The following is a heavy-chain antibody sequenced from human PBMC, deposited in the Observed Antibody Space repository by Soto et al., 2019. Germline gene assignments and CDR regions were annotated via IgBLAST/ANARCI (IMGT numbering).Heavy chain of an antibody. J-gene: IGHJ4*02. CDR3: ARSAATGLDY. CDR1: GGSMTSSNL. V-gene: IGHV4-4*02. D-gene: IGHD1-26*01. Sequence: QVQLQESGPGLVKPSGTLSLTCTVSGGSMTSSNLWNWVRQSPGKGLEWIGEAHHSRRTNYNPSLRRRVTISVDYSNNHFSLMLSSVTAADTAVYYGARSAATGLDYWGQGTLVTVSS. CDR2: AHHSRRT.